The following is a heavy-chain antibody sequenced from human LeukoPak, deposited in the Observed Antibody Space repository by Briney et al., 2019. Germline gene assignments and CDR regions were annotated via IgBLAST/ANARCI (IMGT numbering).Heavy chain of an antibody. CDR1: GYSISSGFY. V-gene: IGHV4-38-2*02. CDR2: VYHGGRS. J-gene: IGHJ3*02. D-gene: IGHD3-22*01. CDR3: ARVWGVTDFYDSRGAFDI. Sequence: SETLSLTCTVSGYSISSGFYWGWIRQPPGKGLEWIGNVYHGGRSYYNPSLKSRITISVDTSKNQFSLNLYSVTAADTAVYYCARVWGVTDFYDSRGAFDIWGQGTMVTVSS.